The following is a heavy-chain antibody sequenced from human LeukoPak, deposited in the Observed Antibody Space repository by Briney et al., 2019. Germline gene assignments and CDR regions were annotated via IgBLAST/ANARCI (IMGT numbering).Heavy chain of an antibody. CDR3: ARDTNYYFDY. CDR2: ITPIFGTA. V-gene: IGHV1-69*05. J-gene: IGHJ4*02. CDR1: GGTFSSYA. Sequence: AASVKVSCKASGGTFSSYAISWVRQAPGQGLEWMGRITPIFGTANYAQKFQGRVTITTDESTSTAYMELSSLRSEDTAVYYCARDTNYYFDYWGQGTLVTVSS.